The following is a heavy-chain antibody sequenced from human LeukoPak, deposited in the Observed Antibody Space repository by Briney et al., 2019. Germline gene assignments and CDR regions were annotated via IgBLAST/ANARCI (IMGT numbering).Heavy chain of an antibody. J-gene: IGHJ4*02. CDR2: IIPIFGTA. V-gene: IGHV1-69*13. CDR3: ARSLTEMATIKFDY. Sequence: SVKVSCKASGGTFSSYAISWVRQAPGQGLEWMGGIIPIFGTANYAQKFQGRVTITADESTSTAYMELSSLRSEDTAVYYCARSLTEMATIKFDYWGQGTLVTVSS. CDR1: GGTFSSYA. D-gene: IGHD5-24*01.